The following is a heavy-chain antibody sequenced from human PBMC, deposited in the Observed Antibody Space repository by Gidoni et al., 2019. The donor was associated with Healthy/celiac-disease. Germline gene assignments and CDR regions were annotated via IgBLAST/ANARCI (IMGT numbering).Heavy chain of an antibody. V-gene: IGHV3-33*01. CDR1: GFTFSSYG. Sequence: QVQLVESGGGAVQPGRSLRLSCAASGFTFSSYGMHWVRQAPGKGLEWVAVIWYDGSNKYYADSVKGRFTISRDNSKNTLYLQMNSLRAEDTAVYYCARDLRLVRGGLDYWGQGTLVTVSS. CDR2: IWYDGSNK. CDR3: ARDLRLVRGGLDY. D-gene: IGHD6-19*01. J-gene: IGHJ4*02.